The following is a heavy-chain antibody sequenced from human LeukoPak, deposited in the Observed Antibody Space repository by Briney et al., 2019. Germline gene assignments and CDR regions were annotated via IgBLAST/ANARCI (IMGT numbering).Heavy chain of an antibody. Sequence: PGGSLRLSCAASGFTFYDYAMHWVPHAPGKGLEWVSGISWNSGSIGYADSVKGRFTISRDNAKNSLYLQMNSLRAEDTALYYCARLRDDVRVAVAGGFDYWGQGTLVTVSS. CDR2: ISWNSGSI. D-gene: IGHD6-19*01. V-gene: IGHV3-9*01. J-gene: IGHJ4*02. CDR3: ARLRDDVRVAVAGGFDY. CDR1: GFTFYDYA.